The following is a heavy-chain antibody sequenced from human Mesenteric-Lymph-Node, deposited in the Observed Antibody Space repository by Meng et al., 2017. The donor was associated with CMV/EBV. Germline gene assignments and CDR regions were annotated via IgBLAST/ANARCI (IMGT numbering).Heavy chain of an antibody. V-gene: IGHV6-1*01. CDR1: GDSVSSNSAA. CDR3: ARAGGAGVDY. Sequence: AIAGDSVSSNSAAWNWIRQSPSRSLEWRGRTYYRSKWYNEYAVSVKSRITINPDTSKDQFSLQLNSVTPEDTAVYYCARAGGAGVDYWGQGTLVTVSS. CDR2: TYYRSKWYN. J-gene: IGHJ4*02. D-gene: IGHD6-19*01.